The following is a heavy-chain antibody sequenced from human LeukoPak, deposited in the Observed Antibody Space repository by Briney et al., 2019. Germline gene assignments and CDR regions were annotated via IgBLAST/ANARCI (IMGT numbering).Heavy chain of an antibody. V-gene: IGHV3-74*01. CDR1: GFTFSSYW. Sequence: QPGGSLRLSCATSGFTFSSYWMYWVRQAPGKGLLWVSRINSDGSSTSYADSVKGRFTISRDNAKNTLYVQMNSLRAEDTAVYYCAGSLFSNWYFDLWGRGTLVTVSS. J-gene: IGHJ2*01. D-gene: IGHD3-10*02. CDR2: INSDGSST. CDR3: AGSLFSNWYFDL.